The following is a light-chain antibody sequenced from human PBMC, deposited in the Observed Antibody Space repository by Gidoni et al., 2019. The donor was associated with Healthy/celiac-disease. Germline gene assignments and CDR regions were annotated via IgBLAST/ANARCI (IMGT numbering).Light chain of an antibody. J-gene: IGKJ3*01. CDR1: PSLLHSNGYNY. Sequence: DLVITQSPLSLPVTPGEPASIPFRSSPSLLHSNGYNYLDWYLQKPGQSPQLLIYLGSNRASGVPDRFSGSGSGTDFTLKISRVEAEDVGVYYCMQALQTPRTFGPGTKVDIK. V-gene: IGKV2-28*01. CDR3: MQALQTPRT. CDR2: LGS.